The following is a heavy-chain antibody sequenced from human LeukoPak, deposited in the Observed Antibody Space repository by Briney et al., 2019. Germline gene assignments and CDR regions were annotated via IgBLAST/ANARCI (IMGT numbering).Heavy chain of an antibody. CDR2: ISYDGSNK. J-gene: IGHJ6*02. D-gene: IGHD5-12*01. CDR1: GGSISSGG. V-gene: IGHV3-30*18. Sequence: LSLTCTVSGGSISSGGYYWSWVRQAPGKGLEWVAVISYDGSNKYYADSVKGRFTISRDNSKNTLSLQMNSLRVEDTAVYYCAKDGLVPYHYGMDVWGQGTTVTVSS. CDR3: AKDGLVPYHYGMDV.